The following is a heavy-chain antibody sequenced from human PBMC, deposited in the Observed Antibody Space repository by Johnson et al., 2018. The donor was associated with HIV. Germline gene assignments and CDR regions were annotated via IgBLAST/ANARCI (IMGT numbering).Heavy chain of an antibody. V-gene: IGHV3-66*01. CDR1: GFTVSTNY. CDR3: ARAGDYDILTGSLLRGAFDI. CDR2: IYSGGST. D-gene: IGHD3-9*01. J-gene: IGHJ3*02. Sequence: VESGGGLVHPGGSLRLSCTASGFTVSTNYMSWFRQAPGKGLEWVSVIYSGGSTYYADSVKGRFTISRDNSKNTLYLQMNSLRAGDTAVYYCARAGDYDILTGSLLRGAFDIWGQGTMVTVSS.